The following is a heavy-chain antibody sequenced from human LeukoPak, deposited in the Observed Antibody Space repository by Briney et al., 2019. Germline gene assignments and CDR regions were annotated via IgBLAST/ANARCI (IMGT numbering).Heavy chain of an antibody. Sequence: PSETLSLTCAVHGGSFSGYSWHWIRQSPGKGLEWIGEINRSGTTNYNESLKSRVTMSVDTSKIQFSLRLNSVTAADTAVYYCARSYGYVDYWGQGTLVTVPS. CDR3: ARSYGYVDY. CDR2: INRSGTT. J-gene: IGHJ4*02. V-gene: IGHV4-34*01. D-gene: IGHD3-10*01. CDR1: GGSFSGYS.